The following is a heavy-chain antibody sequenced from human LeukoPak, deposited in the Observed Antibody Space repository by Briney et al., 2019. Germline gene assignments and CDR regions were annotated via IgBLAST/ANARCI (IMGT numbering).Heavy chain of an antibody. J-gene: IGHJ6*03. Sequence: SETLSLTCIVSVGSLSSYYWRWIRQPPGKGLEWIGYIYYSGSINYNPSLKSRVTISVDTSKNQFSLKLRSVTAADTAVYYCARESLRQQWLVRREEYYYMDVWGKGTTVTISS. V-gene: IGHV4-59*01. CDR3: ARESLRQQWLVRREEYYYMDV. CDR1: VGSLSSYY. CDR2: IYYSGSI. D-gene: IGHD6-19*01.